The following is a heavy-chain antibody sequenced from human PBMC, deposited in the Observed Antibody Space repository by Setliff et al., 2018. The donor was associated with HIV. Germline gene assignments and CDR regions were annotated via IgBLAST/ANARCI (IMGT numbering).Heavy chain of an antibody. CDR3: AKGTYSYDSSGPDY. V-gene: IGHV3-23*01. J-gene: IGHJ4*02. D-gene: IGHD3-22*01. Sequence: GGSLRLSCAASGFTFSTNAMNWVRQAPGKGLEWVSGISAGGGSTYYADSVKGRFTISRDNSKNTLYMQMNNLRAEDTAVYYCAKGTYSYDSSGPDYWGQGTLVTVS. CDR1: GFTFSTNA. CDR2: ISAGGGST.